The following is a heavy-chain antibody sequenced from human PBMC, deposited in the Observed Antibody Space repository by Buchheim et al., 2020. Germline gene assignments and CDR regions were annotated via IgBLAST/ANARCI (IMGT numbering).Heavy chain of an antibody. CDR3: ARDGKRWIQLGRGRWFDP. J-gene: IGHJ5*02. CDR2: IWYDGSNK. CDR1: GFTFSSYG. Sequence: QVQLVESGGGVVQPGRSLRLSCAASGFTFSSYGMHWVRQAPGKGLEWVAVIWYDGSNKYYADSVKGRFTISRDNSKNTLYLQMNSLRAEDTAVYYCARDGKRWIQLGRGRWFDPWGQGTL. D-gene: IGHD5-24*01. V-gene: IGHV3-33*01.